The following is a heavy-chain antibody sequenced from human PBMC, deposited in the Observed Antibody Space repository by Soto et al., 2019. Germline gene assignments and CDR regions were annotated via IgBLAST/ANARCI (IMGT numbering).Heavy chain of an antibody. Sequence: PSETLSLTCTVSGGSISSYYWSWIRQSPGKGLEWIGYIYDSDITTYNPSLKSRVTISVDTSKKQFSLQLSSVTAADTAVYYCGRGRRGSYGDFDYWGQGTLVTVYS. CDR2: IYDSDIT. CDR3: GRGRRGSYGDFDY. CDR1: GGSISSYY. D-gene: IGHD4-17*01. V-gene: IGHV4-59*01. J-gene: IGHJ4*02.